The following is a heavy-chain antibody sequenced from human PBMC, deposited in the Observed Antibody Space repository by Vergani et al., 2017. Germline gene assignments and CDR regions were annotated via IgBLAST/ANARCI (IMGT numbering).Heavy chain of an antibody. D-gene: IGHD1-26*01. CDR3: ASDLVGAKGSYYYYYGMDV. Sequence: VQLVESGGGVVKPGRSLRLSCATSGFTFSSYAMHWVRQAPGKGLEGVAVISEDGSNKYYAASVKGRFTISRDNSKNTLYLQMNSLRAEDTAVYYCASDLVGAKGSYYYYYGMDVGGQGTTVTVSS. J-gene: IGHJ6*02. CDR1: GFTFSSYA. CDR2: ISEDGSNK. V-gene: IGHV3-30-3*01.